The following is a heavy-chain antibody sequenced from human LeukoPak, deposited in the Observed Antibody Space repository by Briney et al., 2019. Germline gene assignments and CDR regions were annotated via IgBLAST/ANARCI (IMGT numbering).Heavy chain of an antibody. J-gene: IGHJ6*03. CDR1: GGSFSGYY. CDR3: ARHPDYYGSGNYYYYMDV. D-gene: IGHD3-10*01. CDR2: INHSGST. V-gene: IGHV4-34*01. Sequence: SETLSLTCAVYGGSFSGYYWSWIRQPPGKGLEWIGEINHSGSTNYNPSLKSRVTISVDTSKNQFSLKLSSVTAADTAVYYCARHPDYYGSGNYYYYMDVWGKGTTVTVSS.